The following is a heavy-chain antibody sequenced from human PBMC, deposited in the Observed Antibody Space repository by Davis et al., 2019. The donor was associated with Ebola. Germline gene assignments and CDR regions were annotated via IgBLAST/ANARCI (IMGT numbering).Heavy chain of an antibody. Sequence: GESLKISCAASGFTFSSYSMNWVRQAPGKGLEWVSSISSSSSYIYYADSVKGRFTISRDNAKNSLYLQMNSLRAEDTAVYYCVKDLVGVVNMDVWGKGTTVTVSS. V-gene: IGHV3-21*01. D-gene: IGHD3-3*01. CDR2: ISSSSSYI. CDR3: VKDLVGVVNMDV. CDR1: GFTFSSYS. J-gene: IGHJ6*03.